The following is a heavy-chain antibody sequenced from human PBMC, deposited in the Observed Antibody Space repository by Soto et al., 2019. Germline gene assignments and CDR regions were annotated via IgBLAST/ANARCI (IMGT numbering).Heavy chain of an antibody. CDR2: IDWDDDK. CDR1: GFSLSTSGTC. J-gene: IGHJ6*02. D-gene: IGHD3-22*01. V-gene: IGHV2-70*01. CDR3: ARTLTYYYDSSGYYRSGLYGMDV. Sequence: GSGPTLVNPTQTLTLTCTFSGFSLSTSGTCVSWIRQPPGKALEWLALIDWDDDKYYSTSLKTRLTISKDTSKNQVVLTMTNMDPVDTATYYCARTLTYYYDSSGYYRSGLYGMDVWGQGTTVTVSS.